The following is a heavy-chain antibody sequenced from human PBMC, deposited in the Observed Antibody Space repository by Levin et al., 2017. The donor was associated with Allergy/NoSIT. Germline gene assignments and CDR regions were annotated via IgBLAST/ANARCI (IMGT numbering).Heavy chain of an antibody. CDR2: ISSGSNYI. Sequence: KAGESLKISCAASGFSFSNYAINWVRQAPGKGLEWVSCISSGSNYIYYGDSVKGRFTVSRDNAKNSLFLQMDSLRVEDTAVYYCVRDRDSGDSRVFDSWGQGTLVTVSS. CDR1: GFSFSNYA. CDR3: VRDRDSGDSRVFDS. V-gene: IGHV3-21*01. D-gene: IGHD4-17*01. J-gene: IGHJ4*02.